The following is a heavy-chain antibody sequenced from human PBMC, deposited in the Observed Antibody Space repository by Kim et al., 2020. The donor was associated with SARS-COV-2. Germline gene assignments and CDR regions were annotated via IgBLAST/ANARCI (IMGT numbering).Heavy chain of an antibody. CDR1: GFTFSSYG. CDR3: AKDLAGVAGTRSWFDP. D-gene: IGHD6-19*01. Sequence: GGSLRLSCAASGFTFSSYGMHWVRQAPGKGLEWVAVISYDGSNKYYADSVKGRFTISRDNSKNTLYLQMNSLRAEDTAVYYCAKDLAGVAGTRSWFDPWGQGTLVTVSS. CDR2: ISYDGSNK. V-gene: IGHV3-30*18. J-gene: IGHJ5*02.